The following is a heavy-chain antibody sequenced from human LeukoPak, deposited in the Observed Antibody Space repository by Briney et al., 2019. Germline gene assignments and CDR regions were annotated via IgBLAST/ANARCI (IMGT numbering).Heavy chain of an antibody. Sequence: QPGRSQGLSCAASGFALNNYAMHWVRQAPGKGLEWVAVIWYDGSNEYYSDSVKGRFAISRDISKNTLYLQMNSLRAEDTAVYFCARDPGLRLDLWGQGTLLTVSS. CDR3: ARDPGLRLDL. D-gene: IGHD3-3*01. J-gene: IGHJ4*02. CDR2: IWYDGSNE. CDR1: GFALNNYA. V-gene: IGHV3-33*01.